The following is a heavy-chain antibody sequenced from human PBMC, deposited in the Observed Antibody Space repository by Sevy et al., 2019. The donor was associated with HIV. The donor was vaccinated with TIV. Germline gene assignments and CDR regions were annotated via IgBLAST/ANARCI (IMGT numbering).Heavy chain of an antibody. CDR1: GFTFSSYA. Sequence: GGSLRLSCAASGFTFSSYAMSGVRQAPGKGLEWVSAISGSGRSTYYATHVKGRFTISRDNSKNTPYLQMNILRAEDTAVYYCAKFWGRGRGKDAFDIWGQGTMVTVSS. CDR3: AKFWGRGRGKDAFDI. D-gene: IGHD3-16*01. CDR2: ISGSGRST. V-gene: IGHV3-23*01. J-gene: IGHJ3*02.